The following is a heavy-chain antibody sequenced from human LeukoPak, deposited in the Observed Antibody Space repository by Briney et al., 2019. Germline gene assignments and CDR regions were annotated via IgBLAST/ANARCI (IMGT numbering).Heavy chain of an antibody. CDR3: AKDPSGGYYYDSSGYYYVGDY. Sequence: GGSLRLSCAASGFTFSSYAMSWVRQAPGKGLEWVSAISGSGGSTYYADSVKGRFTISRDNSKNTLYQQMNSLRAEDTAVYYCAKDPSGGYYYDSSGYYYVGDYWGQGTLVTVSS. CDR2: ISGSGGST. D-gene: IGHD3-22*01. V-gene: IGHV3-23*01. CDR1: GFTFSSYA. J-gene: IGHJ4*02.